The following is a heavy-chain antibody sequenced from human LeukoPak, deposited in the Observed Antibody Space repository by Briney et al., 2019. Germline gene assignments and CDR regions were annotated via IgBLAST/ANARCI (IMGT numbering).Heavy chain of an antibody. CDR1: GFTVSSNY. CDR2: IYSAGNT. V-gene: IGHV3-53*04. Sequence: GGSLRISCVASGFTVSSNYMSWVRQAPGKGLEWVSVIYSAGNTYYADSVKGRFTISRHNSENTLYLHMNSLRVEDTAVYFCARGGTPGYSSGQIDYWGQGTLVTVSS. J-gene: IGHJ4*02. D-gene: IGHD6-19*01. CDR3: ARGGTPGYSSGQIDY.